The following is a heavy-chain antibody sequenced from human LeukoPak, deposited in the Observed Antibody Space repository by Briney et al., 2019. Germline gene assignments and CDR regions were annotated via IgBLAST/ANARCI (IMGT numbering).Heavy chain of an antibody. Sequence: PSETLSLTCTVSGGSIGSSTNYWAWIRQPPGKGLDWIGNMYYGGSTYYNPSLKSRVTISVDTSKNHFSLRLNSVTAADTAVYYCAIFHPFYHFATWGQGTLVTVSS. V-gene: IGHV4-39*02. CDR3: AIFHPFYHFAT. CDR2: MYYGGST. CDR1: GGSIGSSTNY. J-gene: IGHJ4*02.